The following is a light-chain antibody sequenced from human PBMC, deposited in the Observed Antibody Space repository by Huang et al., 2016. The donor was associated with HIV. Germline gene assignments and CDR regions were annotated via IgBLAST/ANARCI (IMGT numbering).Light chain of an antibody. CDR1: QSLSSRY. CDR3: QQYGSSPPYT. CDR2: DAS. J-gene: IGKJ2*01. Sequence: EIVLTQSPGTLSLYPGERATLSCRASQSLSSRYLAWYQQRPGQAPRLRIYDASTRATGITEMFRGSGSGTNFTITISRMEPEDFVVYYCQQYGSSPPYTFGQGTKLEIK. V-gene: IGKV3-20*01.